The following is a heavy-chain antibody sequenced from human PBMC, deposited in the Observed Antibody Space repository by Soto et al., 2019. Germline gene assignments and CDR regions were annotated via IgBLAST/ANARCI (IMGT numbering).Heavy chain of an antibody. Sequence: EVQLLESGGGLVQPGGSLRLSCAASGFNFNIYAMTWVRQAPGKGLEWVSTISPGGDSTYFADSVKGRVTISRDNSKNTLSLQMNSLRAEDTATYFCAKALGNPYYYYYMDVWGTGTTVTFSS. D-gene: IGHD1-1*01. CDR1: GFNFNIYA. V-gene: IGHV3-23*01. J-gene: IGHJ6*03. CDR2: ISPGGDST. CDR3: AKALGNPYYYYYMDV.